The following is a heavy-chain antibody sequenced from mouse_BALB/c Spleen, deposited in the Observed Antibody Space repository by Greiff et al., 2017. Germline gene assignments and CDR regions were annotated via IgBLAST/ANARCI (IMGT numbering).Heavy chain of an antibody. D-gene: IGHD2-1*01. CDR2: IDPANGNT. V-gene: IGHV14-3*02. J-gene: IGHJ4*01. CDR1: GFNIKDTY. Sequence: VQLKQSGAELVKPGASVKLSCTASGFNIKDTYMHWVKQRPEQGLEWIGRIDPANGNTKYDPKFQGKATITADTSSNTAYLQLSSLTSEDTAVYYCAREGNYVFYAMDYWGQGTSVTVSS. CDR3: AREGNYVFYAMDY.